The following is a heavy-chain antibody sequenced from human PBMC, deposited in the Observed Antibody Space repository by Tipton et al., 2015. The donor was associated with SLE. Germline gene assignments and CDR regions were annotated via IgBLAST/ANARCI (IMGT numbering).Heavy chain of an antibody. Sequence: TLSLTCTVSGVSISGSSYYWDWIRQPPGKGPAWIGRITNSGNTYYTPPFQSRVTMSVDTSKNHFSLKLSSVTAADTAVYYCARHDTNYGRNWFDPWGQGTLVTVSS. CDR1: GVSISGSSYY. CDR3: ARHDTNYGRNWFDP. V-gene: IGHV4-39*01. J-gene: IGHJ5*02. CDR2: ITNSGNT. D-gene: IGHD2-8*01.